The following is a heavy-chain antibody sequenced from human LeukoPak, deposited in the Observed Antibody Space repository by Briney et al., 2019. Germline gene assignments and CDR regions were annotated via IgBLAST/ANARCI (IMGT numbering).Heavy chain of an antibody. V-gene: IGHV4-59*01. CDR1: GGSTSSDY. Sequence: SETLSLTCTVSGGSTSSDYWSWIRQPPGQGLEWIGYIYYTGSTHYNPSLKSRVTISLDTSKNQFSLRLTSVTAADSAMYYCARWDYYTRGYFDYWGQGTLVTVSS. CDR3: ARWDYYTRGYFDY. J-gene: IGHJ4*02. D-gene: IGHD2-8*02. CDR2: IYYTGST.